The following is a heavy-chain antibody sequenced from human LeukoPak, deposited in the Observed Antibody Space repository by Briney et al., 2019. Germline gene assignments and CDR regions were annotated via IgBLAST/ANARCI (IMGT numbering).Heavy chain of an antibody. CDR3: ARDPPSH. V-gene: IGHV3-33*05. CDR1: GFTFSSFG. Sequence: GRSLRLSCAASGFTFSSFGMHWVRQAPGKGLEWVAVLSYHGSDKYYADSVKGRFTISRDNSKNTVYLQMNSLRAEDTAVYYCARDPPSHWGRGTLVTVSS. CDR2: LSYHGSDK. J-gene: IGHJ4*02. D-gene: IGHD2-2*01.